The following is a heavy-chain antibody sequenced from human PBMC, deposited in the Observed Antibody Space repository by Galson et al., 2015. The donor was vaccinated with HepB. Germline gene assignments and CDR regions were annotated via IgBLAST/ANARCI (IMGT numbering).Heavy chain of an antibody. CDR3: ARESRYDFWSAKGDY. Sequence: SLRLSCAASGFTFSDYYMSWIRQAPGRGLEWVSYISSSGSTIYYADSVKGRFTNSRDNAKNSLYLQMNSLRAEDTAVYYCARESRYDFWSAKGDYWGQGTLVTVSS. V-gene: IGHV3-11*01. CDR2: ISSSGSTI. J-gene: IGHJ4*02. D-gene: IGHD3-3*01. CDR1: GFTFSDYY.